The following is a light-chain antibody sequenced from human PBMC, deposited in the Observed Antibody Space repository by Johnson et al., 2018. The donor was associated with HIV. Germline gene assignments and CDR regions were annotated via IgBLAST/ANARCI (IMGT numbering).Light chain of an antibody. J-gene: IGLJ1*01. CDR1: SSNIGNNY. CDR2: ENN. CDR3: GTWDNSLSTGGV. Sequence: QSVLTQPPSVSAAPGQKVTISCSGSSSNIGNNYVSWYQQLPGTAPKLLIYENNKRPSGIPDRFSGSKSGTSATLGITGLQTGDEADYYCGTWDNSLSTGGVFGTWTNVTVL. V-gene: IGLV1-51*02.